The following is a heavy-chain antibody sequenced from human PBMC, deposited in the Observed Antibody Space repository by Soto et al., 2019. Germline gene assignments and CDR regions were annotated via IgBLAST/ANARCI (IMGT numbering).Heavy chain of an antibody. D-gene: IGHD6-13*01. CDR1: GFTFTSYT. Sequence: HVQLVESGGGVVQPGGSLRLSCATSGFTFTSYTMHWVRQAPGKGLEWVATFWYDASGQKYADSVKGRFTISRNPSRSTLYLHMDSLRAEDTALYYCAFGSWNQYYFDYWGQEILVTVSS. CDR2: FWYDASGQ. V-gene: IGHV3-33*01. J-gene: IGHJ4*02. CDR3: AFGSWNQYYFDY.